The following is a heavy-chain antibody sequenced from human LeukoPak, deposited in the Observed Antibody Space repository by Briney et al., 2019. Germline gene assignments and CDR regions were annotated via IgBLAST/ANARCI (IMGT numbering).Heavy chain of an antibody. CDR2: IYYSGST. CDR3: ARDFGIAAAGSRYWYFDL. Sequence: SETLSLTCTVSGGSISSYYCSWIRQSPGKGLEWIGYIYYSGSTNYNPSLKSRVTIYVDTSKNQFSLKLSSVTAADTAVYYCARDFGIAAAGSRYWYFDLWGRGTLVTVSS. J-gene: IGHJ2*01. V-gene: IGHV4-59*01. D-gene: IGHD6-13*01. CDR1: GGSISSYY.